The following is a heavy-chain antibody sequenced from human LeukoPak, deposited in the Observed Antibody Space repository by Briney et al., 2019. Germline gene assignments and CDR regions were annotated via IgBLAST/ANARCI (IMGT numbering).Heavy chain of an antibody. J-gene: IGHJ5*02. CDR2: INHSGST. V-gene: IGHV4-34*01. D-gene: IGHD2/OR15-2a*01. CDR1: GGSFSEYY. CDR3: ARRITVFYWLDP. Sequence: SETLSLTCAVYGGSFSEYYWSWIRQPPGKGLEWIGEINHSGSTNYNPSLKSRVTISLDTSKNQFSLKLSSVTAADTAVYYCARRITVFYWLDPWDQGTLVTVSS.